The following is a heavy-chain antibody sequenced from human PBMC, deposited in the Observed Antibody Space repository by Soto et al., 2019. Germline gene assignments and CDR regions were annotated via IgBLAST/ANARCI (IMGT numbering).Heavy chain of an antibody. Sequence: SETLSLTCTVSGGSPGSSGYYWGWIRQSPGKGLEWIGNIYYSGNTFYNPSLKSRVTISVDTSKNQIYLHLSAVTAADTAIFYCASIAAPGTTHFDFWGQGTLVTVS. V-gene: IGHV4-39*01. D-gene: IGHD6-13*01. CDR1: GGSPGSSGYY. CDR3: ASIAAPGTTHFDF. J-gene: IGHJ4*02. CDR2: IYYSGNT.